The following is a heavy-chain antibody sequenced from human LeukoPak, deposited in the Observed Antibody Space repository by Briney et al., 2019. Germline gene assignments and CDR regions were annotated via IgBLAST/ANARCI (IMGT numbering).Heavy chain of an antibody. Sequence: GGSPRLSCAASGFTFDDYAMHWVRQAPGKGLEWVSGISWNSGSIGYADSVKGRFTISRDNAKNSLYLQMNSLRAEDTALYYCAKDSSGGYGTDFDYWGQGTLVIVSS. CDR2: ISWNSGSI. CDR1: GFTFDDYA. J-gene: IGHJ4*02. CDR3: AKDSSGGYGTDFDY. V-gene: IGHV3-9*01. D-gene: IGHD5-12*01.